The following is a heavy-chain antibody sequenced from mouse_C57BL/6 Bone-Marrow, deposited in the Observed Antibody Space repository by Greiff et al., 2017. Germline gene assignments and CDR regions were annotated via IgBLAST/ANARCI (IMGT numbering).Heavy chain of an antibody. V-gene: IGHV5-2*01. Sequence: EVQLQESGGGLVQPGASLKLSCESYEYAFPSHDMSWVSQTPGKRLELVAAINSDGGSTYYPDTMERRFIITRDNTKKTLYLQLSSLRSEDTALYYCARIRSVTYWYFDVWGTGTTVTVSS. J-gene: IGHJ1*03. CDR2: INSDGGST. CDR3: ARIRSVTYWYFDV. D-gene: IGHD2-1*01. CDR1: EYAFPSHD.